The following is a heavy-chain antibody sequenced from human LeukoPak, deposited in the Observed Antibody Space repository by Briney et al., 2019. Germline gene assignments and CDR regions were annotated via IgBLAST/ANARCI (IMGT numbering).Heavy chain of an antibody. CDR1: GFTFDDYG. D-gene: IGHD6-13*01. CDR2: ISSSGNT. V-gene: IGHV3-23*01. J-gene: IGHJ4*02. Sequence: GGSLRLSCAASGFTFDDYGMSWVRQAPGKGLDWVSSISSSGNTYYADSVKGRFTISRDNSKNMLYLQMNSLRAEDTAVYYCVKGRISEDGLDFWGQGTLVTVSS. CDR3: VKGRISEDGLDF.